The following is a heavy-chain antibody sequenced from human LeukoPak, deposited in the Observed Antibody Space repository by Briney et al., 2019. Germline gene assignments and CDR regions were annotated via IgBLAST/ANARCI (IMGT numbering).Heavy chain of an antibody. D-gene: IGHD1-26*01. Sequence: ASVKVSCKVSGYTLTELSMHWVRQAPGKGLEWRGGFDPEDGETIYAQKFQGRVTMTEDTSTDTAYMELSSLRSEDTAVYYCATAEWDMYNWFDPWGQGTLVTVSS. V-gene: IGHV1-24*01. CDR1: GYTLTELS. J-gene: IGHJ5*02. CDR3: ATAEWDMYNWFDP. CDR2: FDPEDGET.